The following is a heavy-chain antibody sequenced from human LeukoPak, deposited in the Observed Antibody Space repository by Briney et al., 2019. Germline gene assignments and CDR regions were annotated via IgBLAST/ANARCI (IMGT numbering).Heavy chain of an antibody. V-gene: IGHV3-7*03. J-gene: IGHJ4*02. Sequence: GGSLRLSCAVSGFNFRDHWMDWVRQDPGKGLEWVGHIKNDGSESYYVDSLKGRFSISRDNTNNALYLQMNSLRVEDTAVYYCAKNNGWFHLAQWGQGTLVTVSS. CDR3: AKNNGWFHLAQ. D-gene: IGHD6-19*01. CDR1: GFNFRDHW. CDR2: IKNDGSES.